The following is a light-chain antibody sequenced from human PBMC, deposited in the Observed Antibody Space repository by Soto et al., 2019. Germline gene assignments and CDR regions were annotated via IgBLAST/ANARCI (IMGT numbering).Light chain of an antibody. Sequence: DIQMTQSPSSVSASVGDRVSITCRASQGISSWLAWYQQKPGRAPKLLIYTGSSLQSGVTSRISGIGSRTDFTLTISSLQPEDVATYYCQQANSFPLTFGGGTKVEIK. CDR3: QQANSFPLT. CDR2: TGS. J-gene: IGKJ4*01. CDR1: QGISSW. V-gene: IGKV1-12*01.